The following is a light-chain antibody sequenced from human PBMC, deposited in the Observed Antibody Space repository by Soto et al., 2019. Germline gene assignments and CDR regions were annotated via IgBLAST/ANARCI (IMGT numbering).Light chain of an antibody. CDR1: QSVSSSY. CDR2: GAS. V-gene: IGKV3-20*01. J-gene: IGKJ5*01. CDR3: QQYGASPIT. Sequence: LTQSPGTVSLSPGERATLSFRASQSVSSSYLAWYQQKPGQAPRLLIYGASNRATGIPDRLSGSGSGTDFTLTISRLEPEDFALYYCQQYGASPITFGQGTLLAIK.